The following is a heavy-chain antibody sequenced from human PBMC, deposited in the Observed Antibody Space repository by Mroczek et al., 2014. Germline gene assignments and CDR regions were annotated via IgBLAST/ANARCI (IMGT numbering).Heavy chain of an antibody. J-gene: IGHJ6*02. V-gene: IGHV4-39*01. CDR2: SIIVGST. CDR1: VAPSAVVVTT. Sequence: QVQLRRSRARRTGEAFRRPCPSPALSLVAPSAVVVTTGAGSASPQGRGWSGLGVSIIVGSTYYNPSLKSRVTISVDTSKNQFSLKLSSVTAADTAVYYCASQGGADYYDSSGFYYYYGMDVWGQGTTVTVSS. D-gene: IGHD3-22*01. CDR3: ASQGGADYYDSSGFYYYYGMDV.